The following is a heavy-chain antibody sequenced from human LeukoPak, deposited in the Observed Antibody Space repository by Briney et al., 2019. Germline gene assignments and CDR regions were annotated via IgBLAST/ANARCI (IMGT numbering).Heavy chain of an antibody. J-gene: IGHJ5*02. CDR3: ARDGDSGSYGWFDP. D-gene: IGHD1-26*01. Sequence: SETLSRTCTVSGGSISTNYWSWIRQPPGMGLEWIGYFSYTGSTNHNPSLKSRVTISVNTSKNQFSLKLSSVTAADTAVYYCARDGDSGSYGWFDPWGQGTLVTVSS. CDR2: FSYTGST. CDR1: GGSISTNY. V-gene: IGHV4-59*01.